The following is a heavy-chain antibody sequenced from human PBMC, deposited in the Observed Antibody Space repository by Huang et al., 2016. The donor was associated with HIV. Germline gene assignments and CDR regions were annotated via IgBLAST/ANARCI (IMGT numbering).Heavy chain of an antibody. CDR3: AKGPMGGDSSSSGYAY. Sequence: QVQLVESGGGVVQPGRSLRLSCAASGFTFSSYGMHWVRQAPCKGLEGVAVISYDGSNKYYADSVKGRFTISRDNSKNTLYLQMNSLRAEDTAVYYCAKGPMGGDSSSSGYAYWGQGTLVTVSS. D-gene: IGHD6-13*01. CDR2: ISYDGSNK. J-gene: IGHJ4*02. V-gene: IGHV3-30*18. CDR1: GFTFSSYG.